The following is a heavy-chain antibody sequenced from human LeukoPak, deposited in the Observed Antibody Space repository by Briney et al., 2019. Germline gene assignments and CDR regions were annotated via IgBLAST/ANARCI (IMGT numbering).Heavy chain of an antibody. Sequence: SETLSLTCAVYGGSFSGYYWSWIRQPPGKGLEWIGEINHSGSTNYNPSLKSRVTMSVDTSKNQFSLRLSSVNAADTAVYYCARDILATSIAAPYYWGQGTLVTVSS. CDR2: INHSGST. CDR3: ARDILATSIAAPYY. V-gene: IGHV4-34*01. CDR1: GGSFSGYY. D-gene: IGHD6-13*01. J-gene: IGHJ4*02.